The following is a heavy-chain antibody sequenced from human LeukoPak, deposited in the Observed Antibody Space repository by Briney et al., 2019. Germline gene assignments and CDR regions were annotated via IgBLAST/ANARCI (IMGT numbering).Heavy chain of an antibody. CDR2: ISYDGSNK. D-gene: IGHD5-18*01. CDR3: AKDLMGYSYGSSDY. Sequence: GESLRLSCAASGFTLSSYGMHWVRQAPGKGLEWVAVISYDGSNKYYGDSVKGRFTISRDNSKNTLYLQMNSLRAEDTAVYYCAKDLMGYSYGSSDYWGQGTLVTVSS. V-gene: IGHV3-30*18. CDR1: GFTLSSYG. J-gene: IGHJ4*02.